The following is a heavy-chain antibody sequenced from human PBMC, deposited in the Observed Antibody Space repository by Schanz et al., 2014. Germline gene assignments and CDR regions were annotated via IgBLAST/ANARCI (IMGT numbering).Heavy chain of an antibody. CDR2: IVGGGGRT. D-gene: IGHD3-3*01. CDR3: ARDLLVSHYDFWSGNDY. CDR1: GFTFSSYG. J-gene: IGHJ4*02. V-gene: IGHV3-NL1*01. Sequence: QVQLVESGGGVVQPGRSRRLSCEASGFTFSSYGMHWVRQAPGKGLEWVSSIVGGGGRTYYADSVRGRFTISRDNSKNTLYLQMNSLRADDTAVYYCARDLLVSHYDFWSGNDYWGQGTLVTVSS.